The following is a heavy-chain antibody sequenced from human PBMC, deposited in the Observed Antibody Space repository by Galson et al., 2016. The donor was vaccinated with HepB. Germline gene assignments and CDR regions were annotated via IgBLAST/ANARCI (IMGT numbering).Heavy chain of an antibody. CDR3: ARVFGADYGGIWYPYL. D-gene: IGHD4-23*01. CDR2: IKEDGSEK. Sequence: SLRLSCAVSGFILTNYWMTWVRQAPGKGLEWVAIIKEDGSEKYYVGSVEGRFTISRDNPKNSVYLQMTSLRAEDTALYYCARVFGADYGGIWYPYLCGRGTLVAVSS. V-gene: IGHV3-7*01. J-gene: IGHJ2*01. CDR1: GFILTNYW.